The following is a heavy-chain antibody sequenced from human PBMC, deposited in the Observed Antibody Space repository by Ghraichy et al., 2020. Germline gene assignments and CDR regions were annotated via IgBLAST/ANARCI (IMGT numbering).Heavy chain of an antibody. V-gene: IGHV4-39*01. CDR2: IYYSGST. CDR3: ARHANDYGDPYYFDY. D-gene: IGHD4-17*01. J-gene: IGHJ4*02. CDR1: GGSIGSSSYY. Sequence: SETLSLTCTVSGGSIGSSSYYWGWIRQPPGKGLEWIGSIYYSGSTYYNPSLKSRVTISVDTSKNQFSLKLSSVTAADTAVYYCARHANDYGDPYYFDYWGQGTLVTVSS.